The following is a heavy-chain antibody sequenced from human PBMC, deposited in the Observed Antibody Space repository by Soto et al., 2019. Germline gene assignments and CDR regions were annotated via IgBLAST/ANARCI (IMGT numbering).Heavy chain of an antibody. CDR2: IGSSGTPI. J-gene: IGHJ4*02. D-gene: IGHD3-16*02. Sequence: EVQLVESGGGLVQPGGSLRLSCAASGFTFSSSEMNWVRRAPGRGLEWVSYIGSSGTPIYYTASVKGRFTISRDNAKNSLYLQMNSLRVEDTAVYYCAKGNSPVTVYWGQGTLVTVSS. V-gene: IGHV3-48*03. CDR3: AKGNSPVTVY. CDR1: GFTFSSSE.